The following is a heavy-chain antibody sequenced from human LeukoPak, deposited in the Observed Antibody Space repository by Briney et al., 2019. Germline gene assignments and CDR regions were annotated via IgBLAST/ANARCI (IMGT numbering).Heavy chain of an antibody. CDR1: GYSFTNYW. Sequence: GESLKISCKTSGYSFTNYWIGWVRQMPGKDLEWMGIVYPGDSDTRYSPSFQGQVTISADKSISTAYLQWSSLKASDTAMYYCARQSTFGGVIVIDYWGQGTLVTVSS. D-gene: IGHD3-16*02. CDR3: ARQSTFGGVIVIDY. CDR2: VYPGDSDT. V-gene: IGHV5-51*01. J-gene: IGHJ4*02.